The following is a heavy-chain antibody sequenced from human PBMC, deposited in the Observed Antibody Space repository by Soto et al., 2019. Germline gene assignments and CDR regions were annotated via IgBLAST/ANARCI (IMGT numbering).Heavy chain of an antibody. D-gene: IGHD4-17*01. J-gene: IGHJ4*02. Sequence: QVQLVESGGGVVQPGRSLRLSCAASGFTFSSHGMHWVRQAPGKGLEWVAVISYDGSNKYYADSVKGRFTISRDNSKNTLYLQMNSLRAEDTAVYYCAKVRKVTTSAGGFDYWGQGTLVTVSS. CDR1: GFTFSSHG. CDR3: AKVRKVTTSAGGFDY. V-gene: IGHV3-30*18. CDR2: ISYDGSNK.